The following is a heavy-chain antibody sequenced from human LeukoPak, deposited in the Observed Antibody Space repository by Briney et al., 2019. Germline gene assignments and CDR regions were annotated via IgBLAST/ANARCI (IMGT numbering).Heavy chain of an antibody. CDR1: GGSISSYY. J-gene: IGHJ3*02. V-gene: IGHV4-4*07. Sequence: SETLSLTCTVSGGSISSYYWSWIRQPAGKGLEWIGRIYTSGSTNYNPSLKSRVTMSVDTSKNQFSLKLSSVTAADTAVYYCARVGYYDYVWGSYRSPRDAFDIWGQGTMVTVSS. D-gene: IGHD3-16*02. CDR3: ARVGYYDYVWGSYRSPRDAFDI. CDR2: IYTSGST.